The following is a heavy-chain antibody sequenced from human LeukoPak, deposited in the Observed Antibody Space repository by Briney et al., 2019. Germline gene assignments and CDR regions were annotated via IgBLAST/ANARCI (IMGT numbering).Heavy chain of an antibody. Sequence: ASVTVSCKASGYTFTSYGISWVRQAPGQGLEWMGWISAYNGNTNYAQKLQGRGTMTTDKSTSTAYNELRSLRSDDTAVYYCARDHYYDSSGYTRSADYWGQGTLVTVSS. D-gene: IGHD3-22*01. J-gene: IGHJ4*02. CDR1: GYTFTSYG. CDR2: ISAYNGNT. CDR3: ARDHYYDSSGYTRSADY. V-gene: IGHV1-18*01.